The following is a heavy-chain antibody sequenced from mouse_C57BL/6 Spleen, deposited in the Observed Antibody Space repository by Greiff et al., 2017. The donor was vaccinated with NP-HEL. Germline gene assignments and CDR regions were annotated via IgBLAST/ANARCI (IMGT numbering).Heavy chain of an antibody. D-gene: IGHD1-1*01. CDR2: IDPEDGDT. CDR3: TTKLYGSTWFAY. V-gene: IGHV14-1*01. CDR1: GFNIKDYY. J-gene: IGHJ3*01. Sequence: VQLQQSGAELVRPGASVKLSCTASGFNIKDYYMHWVKQRPEQGLEWIGRIDPEDGDTEYAPKFPGKATMTADTSSNTAYLQLSSLTSEDTAVYYCTTKLYGSTWFAYWGQGTLVTVSA.